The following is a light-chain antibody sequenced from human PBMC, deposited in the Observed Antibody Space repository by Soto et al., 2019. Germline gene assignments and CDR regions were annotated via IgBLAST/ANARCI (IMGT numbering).Light chain of an antibody. Sequence: QSVLTQPPSASGSPGQSVTISCTGTSSDVGGYHYVSWYQQLPGKAPKLMIHEVTKRPSGVPDRFSGSKSGNTASLTVSGLQGEDEADYYCSSYAGSNNLVFGGGTKVTVL. CDR3: SSYAGSNNLV. CDR1: SSDVGGYHY. J-gene: IGLJ2*01. CDR2: EVT. V-gene: IGLV2-8*01.